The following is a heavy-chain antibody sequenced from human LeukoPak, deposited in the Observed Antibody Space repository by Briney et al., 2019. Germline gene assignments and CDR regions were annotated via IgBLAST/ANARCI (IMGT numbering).Heavy chain of an antibody. CDR1: GGSFSGYY. CDR3: ARGAARRPFYYYYYMDV. CDR2: INHSGST. D-gene: IGHD6-6*01. V-gene: IGHV4-34*01. J-gene: IGHJ6*03. Sequence: SETLSLTCAVYGGSFSGYYWSWIRQPPGKGLEWIGEINHSGSTNYNPSLKSRVTISVDTSKNQFSLKLSSVTAADTAVYYCARGAARRPFYYYYYMDVWGKGTTVTVSS.